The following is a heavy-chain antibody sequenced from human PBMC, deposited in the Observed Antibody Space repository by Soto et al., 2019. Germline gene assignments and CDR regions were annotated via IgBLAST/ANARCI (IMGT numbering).Heavy chain of an antibody. CDR1: GYTFTSYY. J-gene: IGHJ4*02. CDR2: INPSGGSS. Sequence: QVQLVQSGAEVKKPGASVKVSCKASGYTFTSYYLHWVRQAPGQGLEWMGIINPSGGSSSYAQKLQGRVTMTRDTSTSTVYMELSGLGSEDTDVYYCARDPYTAMAPNRFDYGGQGTLVTVSS. V-gene: IGHV1-46*03. CDR3: ARDPYTAMAPNRFDY. D-gene: IGHD5-18*01.